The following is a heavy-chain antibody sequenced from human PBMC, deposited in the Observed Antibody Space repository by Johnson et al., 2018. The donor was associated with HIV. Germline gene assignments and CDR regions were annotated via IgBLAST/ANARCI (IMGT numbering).Heavy chain of an antibody. V-gene: IGHV3-30-3*01. CDR1: GFTFSSYA. D-gene: IGHD6-19*01. Sequence: QVQLVESGGGVVQPGRSLRLSCAASGFTFSSYAMHWVRQAPGKGLEWVAVISYDGSNKYYADSVKGRFTSSRDISKNTLYLLMNSLRAEDTAVYDCAREAGTRAFGIWGQGTMVTVSS. CDR2: ISYDGSNK. J-gene: IGHJ3*02. CDR3: AREAGTRAFGI.